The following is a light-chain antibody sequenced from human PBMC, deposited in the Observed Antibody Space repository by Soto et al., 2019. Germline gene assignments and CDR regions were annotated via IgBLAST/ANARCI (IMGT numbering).Light chain of an antibody. J-gene: IGLJ2*01. Sequence: QSVLTQPASVSGAPGQRVTISCTGSSSNIGAGYDVHWYQQLPGTAPKLLIYGNSNRPSGVPDRFSGSKSGSSASLAITGLLADDEDAYYCHSYYSGLSAYVLFGGGTKVTVL. CDR3: HSYYSGLSAYVL. V-gene: IGLV1-40*01. CDR1: SSNIGAGYD. CDR2: GNS.